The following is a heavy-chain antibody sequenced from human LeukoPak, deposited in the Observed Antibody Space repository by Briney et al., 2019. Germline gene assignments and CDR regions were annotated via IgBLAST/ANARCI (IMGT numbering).Heavy chain of an antibody. V-gene: IGHV1-46*01. CDR2: INPSGGST. Sequence: ASVTVSCKASGYTFTSYYKHWVRQAPGQGLEWMGIINPSGGSTSYAQKFQGRVTMTRDTSTSTVYMELSGLRSEDTAVYYCARGKGRITIFGVVDEAYGMDVWGQGTTVTVSS. CDR1: GYTFTSYY. CDR3: ARGKGRITIFGVVDEAYGMDV. D-gene: IGHD3-3*01. J-gene: IGHJ6*02.